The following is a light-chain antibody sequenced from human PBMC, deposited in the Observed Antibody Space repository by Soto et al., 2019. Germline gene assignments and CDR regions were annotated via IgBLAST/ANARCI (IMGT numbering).Light chain of an antibody. CDR3: QFFGSSRYT. J-gene: IGKJ2*01. Sequence: EIVLTQSPGTLSLSPGERATLACRASQSISSSYLAWYQQKPGQAPRLLIYGASSRATGIPDRFSGSGSGTDFTLTIIRLEPEDFAVYYCQFFGSSRYTFGQGTKLEIK. CDR2: GAS. V-gene: IGKV3-20*01. CDR1: QSISSSY.